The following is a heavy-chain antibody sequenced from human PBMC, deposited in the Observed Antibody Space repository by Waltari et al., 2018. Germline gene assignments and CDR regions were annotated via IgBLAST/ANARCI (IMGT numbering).Heavy chain of an antibody. D-gene: IGHD2-15*01. Sequence: EVQLVESGGGLVQPGGSLRLSCAASGFTFRSYDRHWVRQATGKGLEWVSSIGIAGDTYYPGSVKGRFTISREDAKNSLYLQMNSLRAGDTAVYYCTRDLAGSQGHYGMDVWGQGTTVTVSS. CDR1: GFTFRSYD. CDR2: IGIAGDT. V-gene: IGHV3-13*01. J-gene: IGHJ6*02. CDR3: TRDLAGSQGHYGMDV.